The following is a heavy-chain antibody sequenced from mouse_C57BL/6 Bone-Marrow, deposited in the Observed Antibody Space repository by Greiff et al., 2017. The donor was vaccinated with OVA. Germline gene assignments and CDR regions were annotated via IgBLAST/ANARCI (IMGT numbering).Heavy chain of an antibody. Sequence: QVQLQQSGAELVRPGTSVKVSCKASGYAFTNYLIEWVKQRPGQGLEWIGVINPGSGGTNYNEKFKGKATLTADKSSSTAYMQLSSLTSEDSAVYVCARWEVVPFDYWGQGTTLTVSS. V-gene: IGHV1-54*01. CDR1: GYAFTNYL. CDR2: INPGSGGT. J-gene: IGHJ2*01. D-gene: IGHD1-1*01. CDR3: ARWEVVPFDY.